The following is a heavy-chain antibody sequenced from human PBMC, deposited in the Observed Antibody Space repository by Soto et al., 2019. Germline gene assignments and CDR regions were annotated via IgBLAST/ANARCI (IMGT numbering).Heavy chain of an antibody. V-gene: IGHV1-69*13. CDR3: ARGGYSGYDEGWFDP. CDR2: IIPIFGTA. CDR1: GGTFSSYA. D-gene: IGHD5-12*01. J-gene: IGHJ5*02. Sequence: SVKVSCKASGGTFSSYAISWVRQAPGQGLEWMGGIIPIFGTANYAQKFQGRVTITADESTSTAYMELSSLRSEDTAVYYCARGGYSGYDEGWFDPWGQGXLVTVHS.